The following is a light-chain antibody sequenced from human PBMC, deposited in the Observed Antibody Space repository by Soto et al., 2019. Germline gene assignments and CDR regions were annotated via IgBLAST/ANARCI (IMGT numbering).Light chain of an antibody. J-gene: IGLJ1*01. CDR1: SSDVGFYNY. Sequence: QSALTQPASVSGSPGQSITISCTGTSSDVGFYNYVSWYQQHPDKPPKLMSYEVRYRPSGDSNRFSRSKSGNTASLTISDLPAEDEADYYCSSFTTTDPLVFGTGTKVTVL. CDR2: EVR. V-gene: IGLV2-14*01. CDR3: SSFTTTDPLV.